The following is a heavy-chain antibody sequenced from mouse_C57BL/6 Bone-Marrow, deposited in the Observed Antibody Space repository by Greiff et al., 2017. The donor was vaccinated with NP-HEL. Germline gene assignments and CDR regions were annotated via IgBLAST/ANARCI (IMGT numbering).Heavy chain of an antibody. D-gene: IGHD2-3*01. CDR3: ARVYDGYPWFAY. Sequence: DVKLVESGGGLVKPGGSLKLSCAASGFTFSDYGMHWVRQAPEKGLEWVAYISSGSSTIYYADTVKGRFTISRDKAKNTLFLQMTSLRSEDTAMYYWARVYDGYPWFAYWGQGTLVTVSA. V-gene: IGHV5-17*01. CDR1: GFTFSDYG. CDR2: ISSGSSTI. J-gene: IGHJ3*01.